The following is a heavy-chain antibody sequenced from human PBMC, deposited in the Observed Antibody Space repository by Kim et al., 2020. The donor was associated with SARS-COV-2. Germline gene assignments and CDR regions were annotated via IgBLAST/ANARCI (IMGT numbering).Heavy chain of an antibody. Sequence: ASVKVSCKASGYTFTSYGISWVRQAPGQGLEWMGWISAYNGNTNYAQKLQGRVTMTTDTSTSTAYMELRSLRSDDTAVYYCARDAPDYDILTGYYYYYGMDVWGQATTVTVSS. CDR1: GYTFTSYG. CDR2: ISAYNGNT. CDR3: ARDAPDYDILTGYYYYYGMDV. D-gene: IGHD3-9*01. V-gene: IGHV1-18*01. J-gene: IGHJ6*02.